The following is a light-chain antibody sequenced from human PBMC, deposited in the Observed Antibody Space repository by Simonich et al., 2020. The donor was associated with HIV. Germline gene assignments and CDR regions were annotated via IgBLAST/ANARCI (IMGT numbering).Light chain of an antibody. CDR2: WAS. Sequence: DIVMTQSPDSLAVSLGERATISCKSRQSVLYSSNTKNYLAWYQQKPGQPPKLLIYWASTRESGVPDRFSGSGSGTEFTLTISSMQSEDFAVYYCQQYNNWPPYTFGQGTKLEIK. CDR3: QQYNNWPPYT. V-gene: IGKV4-1*01. J-gene: IGKJ2*01. CDR1: QSVLYSSNTKNY.